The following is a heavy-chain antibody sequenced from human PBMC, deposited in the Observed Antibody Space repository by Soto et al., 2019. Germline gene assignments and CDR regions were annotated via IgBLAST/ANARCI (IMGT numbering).Heavy chain of an antibody. CDR3: ATHDGPAAAGLVLDF. V-gene: IGHV3-7*02. CDR2: IKQDENGK. Sequence: EVQLVESGGGLVQPGGSLRLSCEASGFTFSSRWMTWVRQGPGKGLEWVANIKQDENGKDYVDSVKGRFTISRDNAKSSLYLQMTSLRAEDTAVYYCATHDGPAAAGLVLDFWGQGTLVTVSS. D-gene: IGHD6-13*01. CDR1: GFTFSSRW. J-gene: IGHJ4*02.